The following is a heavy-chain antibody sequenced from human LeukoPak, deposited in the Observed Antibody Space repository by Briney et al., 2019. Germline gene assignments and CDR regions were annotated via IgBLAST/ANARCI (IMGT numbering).Heavy chain of an antibody. V-gene: IGHV4-4*07. CDR3: ARRDSRGYNNWTDP. D-gene: IGHD3-22*01. CDR2: IYTSGST. Sequence: SETLSLTCTVSGGSISSYYWSWIRQPAGKGLEWIGRIYTSGSTNYNPSLKSRVTMSVDASKNQFSLKLSSVTAADAAVYYCARRDSRGYNNWTDPGGQATPVTV. CDR1: GGSISSYY. J-gene: IGHJ5*02.